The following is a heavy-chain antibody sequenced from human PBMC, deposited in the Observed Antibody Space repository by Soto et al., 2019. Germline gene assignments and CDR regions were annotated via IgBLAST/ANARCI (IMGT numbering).Heavy chain of an antibody. CDR3: AQGGGWLVRDAFDK. V-gene: IGHV3-9*01. Sequence: PGGSLRLSCAGSGFIFDDYAMHWVRQAPGKGLEWVSGISWNSGRIGYADSVKGRFTISRDNAKKSLYLQMNSLRAEDTALYYCAQGGGWLVRDAFDKWGQGTMVTVSS. J-gene: IGHJ3*02. CDR2: ISWNSGRI. D-gene: IGHD6-19*01. CDR1: GFIFDDYA.